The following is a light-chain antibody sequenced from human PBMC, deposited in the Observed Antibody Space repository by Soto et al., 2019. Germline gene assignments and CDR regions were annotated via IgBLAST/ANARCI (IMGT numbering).Light chain of an antibody. CDR2: RNN. Sequence: QSALNQPPSASGTHGQRVTISCSGSSSNIGSNYVYWYQQLPGTAPKLLIYRNNQRPSGVPDRFSGSKSGTSASLAISGLRSEDEADYYCAAWDDSLSGPVVFGGGTKVTV. V-gene: IGLV1-47*01. CDR3: AAWDDSLSGPVV. CDR1: SSNIGSNY. J-gene: IGLJ2*01.